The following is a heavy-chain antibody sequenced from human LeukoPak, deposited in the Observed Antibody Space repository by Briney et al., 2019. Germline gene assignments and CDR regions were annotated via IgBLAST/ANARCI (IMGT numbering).Heavy chain of an antibody. D-gene: IGHD2-2*02. CDR1: GGSISSVSYY. CDR3: AGGAVPPAIQFFQH. CDR2: IYTSGST. J-gene: IGHJ1*01. V-gene: IGHV4-61*02. Sequence: SQTLSLTCAVSGGSISSVSYYWSWIRQPAGKGLEWIGRIYTSGSTDYNLSLKSRVTISLDASKNQFSLKLSSVTAADTAVYYCAGGAVPPAIQFFQHWGQGTLVTVAS.